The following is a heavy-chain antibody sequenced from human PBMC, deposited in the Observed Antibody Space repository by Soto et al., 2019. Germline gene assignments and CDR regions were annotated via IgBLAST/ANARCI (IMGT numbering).Heavy chain of an antibody. CDR1: GFAFSSYA. CDR3: AKGILSATIGPYAMDV. D-gene: IGHD3-16*01. J-gene: IGHJ6*02. CDR2: ISYDGNYI. Sequence: GGSLRLSCEASGFAFSSYAMHWVRQAPGKGLEWVGVISYDGNYIYYADSVKGRFTISRDNSKNTLYVQVNSLRPEDTAVYYCAKGILSATIGPYAMDVWGQGTTVT. V-gene: IGHV3-30*18.